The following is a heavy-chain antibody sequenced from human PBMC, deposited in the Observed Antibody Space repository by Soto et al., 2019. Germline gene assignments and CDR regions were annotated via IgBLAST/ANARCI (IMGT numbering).Heavy chain of an antibody. CDR3: AKASYYYDSSPLDH. CDR2: TNSDGTDS. J-gene: IGHJ4*02. D-gene: IGHD3-22*01. CDR1: GFDFDDFA. Sequence: VQLVESGGGEIQTGGSLRLSCAAAGFDFDDFAMHWVRQPPGKGLEWVSLTNSDGTDSYYMDSVRGRFTISRDNGKNSLYLQMDRLRPEDTALYFCAKASYYYDSSPLDHWGQGTLVSVSS. V-gene: IGHV3-43D*03.